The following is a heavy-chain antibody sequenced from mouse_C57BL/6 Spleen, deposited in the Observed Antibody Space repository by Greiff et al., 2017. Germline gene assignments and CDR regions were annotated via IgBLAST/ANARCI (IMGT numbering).Heavy chain of an antibody. V-gene: IGHV1-54*01. CDR1: GYAFTNYL. CDR3: ARGGQLRLDY. D-gene: IGHD3-2*02. CDR2: INPGSGGT. J-gene: IGHJ2*01. Sequence: QVQLQQSGAELVRPGTSVKVSCKASGYAFTNYLIEWVKQRPGQGLEWIGMINPGSGGTNYNEKFKGKATLTADKSSSTAYMQLSSLTSEDSAVYFGARGGQLRLDYWGQGTTLTVSS.